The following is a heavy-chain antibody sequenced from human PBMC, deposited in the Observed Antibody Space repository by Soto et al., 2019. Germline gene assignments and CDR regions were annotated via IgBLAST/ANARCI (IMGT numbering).Heavy chain of an antibody. CDR1: GYTFTSYG. V-gene: IGHV1-18*01. J-gene: IGHJ4*02. Sequence: QVQRVQSGPEVKKPGASVKVSCKTSGYTFTSYGMSWVRQAPGQGLEWMGWITTDKGKTTYAQRFQGRVTMTTDTSTSTAYMELRSLRSDDTAVYYCATRSPAFDYWGQGTLVTVSS. CDR3: ATRSPAFDY. CDR2: ITTDKGKT.